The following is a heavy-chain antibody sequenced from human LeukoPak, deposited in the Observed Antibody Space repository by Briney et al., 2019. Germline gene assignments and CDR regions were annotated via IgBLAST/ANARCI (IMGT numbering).Heavy chain of an antibody. CDR3: ARADYDILTGYYENEYYFDY. V-gene: IGHV4-59*01. CDR1: GASTSSYF. CDR2: IYYSGST. D-gene: IGHD3-9*01. Sequence: PSETLSLTCTVSGASTSSYFWTWIRQPPGKGLEWIAYIYYSGSTKYNPSLKSRVTISLDTSKNQYSLKLSSVTAADTAVYYCARADYDILTGYYENEYYFDYWGQGTLVTVSS. J-gene: IGHJ4*02.